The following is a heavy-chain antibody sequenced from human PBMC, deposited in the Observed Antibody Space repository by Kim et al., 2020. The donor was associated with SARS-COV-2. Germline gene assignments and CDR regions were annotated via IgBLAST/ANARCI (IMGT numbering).Heavy chain of an antibody. D-gene: IGHD2-21*01. CDR1: GGSFSGYY. Sequence: SETLSLTCAVYGGSFSGYYWSWIRQPPGKGLEWIGEINHSGSTNYNPSLKSGITISVDTSKSQSSLKLSSVTAEDTAVYYCAREMEIPYYYYGMDVWGQGATFTVS. V-gene: IGHV4-34*01. CDR3: AREMEIPYYYYGMDV. J-gene: IGHJ6*02. CDR2: INHSGST.